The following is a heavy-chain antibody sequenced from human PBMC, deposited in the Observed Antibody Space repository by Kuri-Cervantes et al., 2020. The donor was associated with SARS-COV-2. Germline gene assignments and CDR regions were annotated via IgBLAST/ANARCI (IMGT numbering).Heavy chain of an antibody. CDR2: INAGNSNT. Sequence: ASVKVSCKASGYTFTSYDMHWVRQAPGQRLEWMGWINAGNSNTKYSQKFQGRVTITRDTSASTAYMELSSLRSEDTAVYYCARGAIPECYSGSYRASAFDYWGQGTLVTCSS. D-gene: IGHD1-26*01. CDR3: ARGAIPECYSGSYRASAFDY. J-gene: IGHJ4*02. V-gene: IGHV1-3*01. CDR1: GYTFTSYD.